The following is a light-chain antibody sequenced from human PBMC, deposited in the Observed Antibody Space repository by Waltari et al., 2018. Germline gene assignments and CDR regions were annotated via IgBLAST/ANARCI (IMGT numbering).Light chain of an antibody. CDR1: QSIRDF. J-gene: IGKJ4*01. V-gene: IGKV3-11*01. CDR3: QQRSNWTPLT. Sequence: EIVLTQSPATLSLSPGDSATLSCRASQSIRDFLAWYQHKPGQAPRLLIYNAAVRATDTPARFSGSGSGTDFTLTISSLEPEDFAVYYCQQRSNWTPLTFGGGTKVEIK. CDR2: NAA.